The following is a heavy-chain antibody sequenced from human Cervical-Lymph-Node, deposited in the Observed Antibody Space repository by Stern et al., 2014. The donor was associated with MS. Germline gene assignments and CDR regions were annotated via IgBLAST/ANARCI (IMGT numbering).Heavy chain of an antibody. J-gene: IGHJ6*02. D-gene: IGHD3-10*01. CDR2: IIPIFGTA. Sequence: VQLVQSGAEVKKPGSSVKVSCKASGGTFSSYAISWVRQAPGQGLEWMGGIIPIFGTANYAQKFQGRVTITADESTSTAYMELSSLRSEDTAVYYCARETRPGVKDYYYYGMDVWGQGTTVTVSS. CDR3: ARETRPGVKDYYYYGMDV. V-gene: IGHV1-69*01. CDR1: GGTFSSYA.